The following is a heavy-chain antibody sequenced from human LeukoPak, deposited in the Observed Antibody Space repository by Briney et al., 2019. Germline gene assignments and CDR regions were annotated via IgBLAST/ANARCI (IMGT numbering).Heavy chain of an antibody. V-gene: IGHV1-2*02. CDR2: SDPKSGAT. Sequence: ASVKVSCKTSGYTFTSYYIHWLRQAPGQRFEWMGWSDPKSGATKYEHFQGRVTMTRETSISTAYMELGRLTSDDTAVYYCARGNFYDNKGYSPELRYWGQGTLVTVSS. CDR3: ARGNFYDNKGYSPELRY. D-gene: IGHD3-10*01. J-gene: IGHJ4*02. CDR1: GYTFTSYY.